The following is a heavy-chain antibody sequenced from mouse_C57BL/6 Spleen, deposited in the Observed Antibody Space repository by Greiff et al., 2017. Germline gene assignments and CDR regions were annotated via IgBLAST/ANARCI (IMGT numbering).Heavy chain of an antibody. CDR2: IYPRDGST. CDR1: GYTFTDHT. CDR3: ARGDYDYEYYYAMDY. J-gene: IGHJ4*01. V-gene: IGHV1-78*01. D-gene: IGHD2-4*01. Sequence: VKLVESDAELVKPGASVKISCKVSGYTFTDHTIHWMKQRPEQGLEWIGYIYPRDGSTKYNEKFKGKATLTADKSSSTAYMQLNSLTSEDSAVYFCARGDYDYEYYYAMDYWGQGTSVTVSS.